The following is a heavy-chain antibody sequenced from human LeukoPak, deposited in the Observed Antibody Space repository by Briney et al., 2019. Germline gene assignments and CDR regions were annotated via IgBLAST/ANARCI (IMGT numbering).Heavy chain of an antibody. CDR3: ASHSSGWNFDY. D-gene: IGHD6-19*01. J-gene: IGHJ4*02. CDR2: INHSGST. CDR1: GGSFSGYY. V-gene: IGHV4-34*01. Sequence: SETLSLTCAVYGGSFSGYYWSWIRQPPGKGLEWIGEINHSGSTNYNPSLKSRVTISVDTSKNQFSLKLSSVTAADTAVYYCASHSSGWNFDYWGQGTLVTVSS.